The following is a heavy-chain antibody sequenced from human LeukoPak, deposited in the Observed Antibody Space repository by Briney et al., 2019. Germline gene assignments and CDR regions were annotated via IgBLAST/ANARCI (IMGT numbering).Heavy chain of an antibody. J-gene: IGHJ5*02. D-gene: IGHD2-15*01. V-gene: IGHV4-34*01. CDR2: INHSGST. CDR3: ARALCSGGSCFRFDP. CDR1: GGSFSGYY. Sequence: SETLSLTCAVYGGSFSGYYWSWIRQPPGKGLEWIGEINHSGSTNYNPSLKSRVTISVDTSKNQFSLKLSSVTAADTAVYYCARALCSGGSCFRFDPWGQGTLVTVSS.